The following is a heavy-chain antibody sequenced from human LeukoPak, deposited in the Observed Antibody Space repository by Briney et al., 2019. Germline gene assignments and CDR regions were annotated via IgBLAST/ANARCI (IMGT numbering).Heavy chain of an antibody. D-gene: IGHD2-15*01. Sequence: SETLSLTCTVSGGSVSSGGYYWSWIRQHPGNGLEWIGYIYYPGITYSNPYLKSRVTISVDTSKNQFSLKLTSVTAADTAVYYCARDGGGRGADWFDPWGQGSLVTVSS. CDR2: IYYPGIT. CDR3: ARDGGGRGADWFDP. CDR1: GGSVSSGGYY. J-gene: IGHJ5*02. V-gene: IGHV4-31*03.